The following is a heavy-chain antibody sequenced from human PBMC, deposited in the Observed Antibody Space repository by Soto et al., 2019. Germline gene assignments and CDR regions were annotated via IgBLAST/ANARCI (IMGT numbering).Heavy chain of an antibody. V-gene: IGHV1-69*06. CDR1: GGTFNSFS. CDR3: TRRGRQSANWFDP. J-gene: IGHJ5*02. Sequence: QVQLVQSGAEVKTPGSSVKVSCKASGGTFNSFSIDWVRQAPGQGLEWMGGIIPMSGRPNYAQRFHGRVTFSADKSTNTVYMEVNNLTYEDTAVYYCTRRGRQSANWFDPWGQGTLVTVSS. CDR2: IIPMSGRP.